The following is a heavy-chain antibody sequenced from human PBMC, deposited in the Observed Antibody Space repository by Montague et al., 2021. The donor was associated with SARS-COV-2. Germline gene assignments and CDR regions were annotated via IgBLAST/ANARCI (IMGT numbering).Heavy chain of an antibody. J-gene: IGHJ6*02. V-gene: IGHV4-39*07. D-gene: IGHD6-13*01. CDR1: GGSISSSSYY. CDR2: IYYSGST. CDR3: ASGGRQQLVRLSGMDV. Sequence: SETLSLTCTVSGGSISSSSYYWGWIRQPPGKGLEWIGSIYYSGSTYYNPSLKSRVTISVDTSKNQFSLKLSSVTAADTAVYYCASGGRQQLVRLSGMDVWGQGTTVTVSS.